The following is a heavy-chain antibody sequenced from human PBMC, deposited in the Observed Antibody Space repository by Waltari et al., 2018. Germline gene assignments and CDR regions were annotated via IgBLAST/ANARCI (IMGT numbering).Heavy chain of an antibody. CDR3: ARDAFGGPTNSYYGMAV. D-gene: IGHD3-10*01. Sequence: EVQLVASGGGLVQPGGSLRLSCAASGFTFSSYDMHWVRQATGKGLEWVSAMGTAGDTYYPRSVKGRFTISSENAKNSLYLHMNRRSPEYTAVDYCARDAFGGPTNSYYGMAVWGQGTTFTVSS. J-gene: IGHJ6*02. CDR2: MGTAGDT. V-gene: IGHV3-13*01. CDR1: GFTFSSYD.